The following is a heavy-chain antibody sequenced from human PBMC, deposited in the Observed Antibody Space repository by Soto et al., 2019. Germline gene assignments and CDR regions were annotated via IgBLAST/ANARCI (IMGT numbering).Heavy chain of an antibody. CDR1: GFPFSSYG. CDR2: IWYDGSNK. V-gene: IGHV3-30*02. D-gene: IGHD2-15*01. CDR3: ATHSHMREKYYYYYYGTDV. Sequence: TGGSLSLSCAASGFPFSSYGMHWVRQAPGKGPEWVAVIWYDGSNKYYADSVKGRFTISRDNSKNTLYLQMNSLRAEDTAVYYCATHSHMREKYYYYYYGTDVWGQGTTVTVSS. J-gene: IGHJ6*02.